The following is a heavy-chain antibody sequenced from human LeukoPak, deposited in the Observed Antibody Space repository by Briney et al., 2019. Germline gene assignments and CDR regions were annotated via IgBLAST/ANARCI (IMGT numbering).Heavy chain of an antibody. Sequence: SCKASGGTFSSYGMHWVRQAPGKGLEWVAVISYDGSNKYYADSVKGRFTISRDNSKNTLYLQMNSLRAEDTAVYYCAKDRREYDYVWWGQGTLVTVSS. CDR2: ISYDGSNK. CDR3: AKDRREYDYVW. J-gene: IGHJ4*02. D-gene: IGHD3-16*01. V-gene: IGHV3-30*18. CDR1: GGTFSSYG.